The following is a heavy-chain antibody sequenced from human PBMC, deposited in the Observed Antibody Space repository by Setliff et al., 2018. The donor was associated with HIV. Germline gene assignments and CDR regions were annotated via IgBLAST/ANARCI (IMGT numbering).Heavy chain of an antibody. J-gene: IGHJ4*02. V-gene: IGHV4-4*02. CDR3: ARGTLYYDYVWGTPFPFDY. CDR1: GGSINSDNW. D-gene: IGHD3-16*01. Sequence: SETLSLTCAVSGGSINSDNWWSWVRQSPGKGLEWIGKIYHSGSTNYNPSLKSRVTISVVTSKNQFSLKLSSVTAADTAVYYCARGTLYYDYVWGTPFPFDYWGQGTLVTVSS. CDR2: IYHSGST.